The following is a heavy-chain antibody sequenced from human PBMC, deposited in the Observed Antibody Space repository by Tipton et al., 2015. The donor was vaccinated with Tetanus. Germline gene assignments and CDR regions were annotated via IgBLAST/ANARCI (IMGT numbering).Heavy chain of an antibody. CDR1: GLTFHEHA. D-gene: IGHD3-10*01. CDR3: TKDDSGSVDY. J-gene: IGHJ4*02. Sequence: SLRLSCAASGLTFHEHAMHWVRQAPGRGLEWVSGIMWDGSKVGYADSVKGQFSISRDNAKNSLYLQMNGLTPEDTALYYCTKDDSGSVDYWGQGTLVTVSS. V-gene: IGHV3-9*01. CDR2: IMWDGSKV.